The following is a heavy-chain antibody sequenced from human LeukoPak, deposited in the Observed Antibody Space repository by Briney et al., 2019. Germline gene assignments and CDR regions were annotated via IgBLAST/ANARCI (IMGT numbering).Heavy chain of an antibody. D-gene: IGHD3-10*01. J-gene: IGHJ6*03. CDR3: AREEGSGGSGISNYYYYMDV. Sequence: SVKVSCKASGGTFSSYAISWVRQAPGQGLEWMGGIIPIFGTANYAQNFQGRVTITADESTSTAYMELSSLRSEDTAVYYCAREEGSGGSGISNYYYYMDVWGKGTTVTVSS. CDR2: IIPIFGTA. CDR1: GGTFSSYA. V-gene: IGHV1-69*01.